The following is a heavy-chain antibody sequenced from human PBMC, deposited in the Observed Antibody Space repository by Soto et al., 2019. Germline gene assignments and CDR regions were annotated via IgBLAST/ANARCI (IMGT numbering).Heavy chain of an antibody. V-gene: IGHV1-18*01. D-gene: IGHD4-17*01. CDR2: ISTYNGNT. CDR3: ARGWDYTDYYGDF. CDR1: GYGFMNYG. Sequence: ASVKVSCKASGYGFMNYGISWVRQAPGQGLEWMGWISTYNGNTDYAQKFQDRVTMTADASINTAYMELRNLRSDDTAVYYCARGWDYTDYYGDFWGQGPLVTVSS. J-gene: IGHJ4*02.